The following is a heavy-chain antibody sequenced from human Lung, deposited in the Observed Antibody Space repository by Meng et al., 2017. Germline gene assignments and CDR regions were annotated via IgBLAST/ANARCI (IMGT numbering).Heavy chain of an antibody. CDR2: INTDGSST. J-gene: IGHJ5*02. CDR3: VRDLGFDP. CDR1: GFIFSNYW. Sequence: GESPKISCAASGFIFSNYWMHWVRQAPGKGLVWVSRINTDGSSTTYADSVKGRFTISRDNAKNTLYLQMNSLRVDDTAVYHCVRDLGFDPWGQGALVTVSS. V-gene: IGHV3-74*01.